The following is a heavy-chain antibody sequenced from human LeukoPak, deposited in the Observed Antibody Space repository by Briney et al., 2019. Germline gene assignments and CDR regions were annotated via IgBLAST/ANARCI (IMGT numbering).Heavy chain of an antibody. CDR1: GFTFSSYA. V-gene: IGHV3-23*01. Sequence: GGSLRLSCAASGFTFSSYAMSWVRQAPGKGLEWVADISDSGGSTYYADSVKGRFTISRDNSKNTLYLQMNSLRAEDTAVYYCAKDVSYCSGGSCYYFDYWGQGTLVTVSS. J-gene: IGHJ4*02. CDR2: ISDSGGST. CDR3: AKDVSYCSGGSCYYFDY. D-gene: IGHD2-15*01.